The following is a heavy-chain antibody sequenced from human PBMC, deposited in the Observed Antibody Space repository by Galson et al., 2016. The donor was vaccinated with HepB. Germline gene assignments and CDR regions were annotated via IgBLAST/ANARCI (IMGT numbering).Heavy chain of an antibody. CDR1: GASITKGIYY. J-gene: IGHJ4*02. D-gene: IGHD6-19*01. Sequence: TLSLTCIVSGASITKGIYYWTWIRQPAGKGLEWIGRIYVSGSTNYNPSLKSRVTVSFDTSKNHFSLSLNSVTAADTAIYYCARGRKDNGWYYFDYWGQGTPLTVSS. CDR2: IYVSGST. V-gene: IGHV4-61*02. CDR3: ARGRKDNGWYYFDY.